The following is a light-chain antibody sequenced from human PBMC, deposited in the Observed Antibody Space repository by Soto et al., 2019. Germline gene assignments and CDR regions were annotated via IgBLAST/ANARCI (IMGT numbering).Light chain of an antibody. CDR3: AAWHDSLRGVI. CDR1: RPSIGSNH. V-gene: IGLV1-47*02. Sequence: QSVLTQQPSASGTPGQRVTISCSGSRPSIGSNHVYWYQQLPGMAPKRLIYTNNQRPSGVPDRFSASKSGTSASLAISGLRSEDEADYYCAAWHDSLRGVIFGGGTKLTVL. CDR2: TNN. J-gene: IGLJ2*01.